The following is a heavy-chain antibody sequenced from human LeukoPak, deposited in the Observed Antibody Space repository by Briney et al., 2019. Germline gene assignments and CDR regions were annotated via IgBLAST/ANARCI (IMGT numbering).Heavy chain of an antibody. D-gene: IGHD5-18*01. Sequence: SETLSLTCTVSGGSISSSSYYWGGIRQPPGKGLEWIGTIVYSWSTYYNTTLKSRVTISVDTSKNQFTLKLTSVTAADTAVYYCARQSSGYIYQTPYILFGPWSEGTLVTVSS. CDR2: IVYSWST. V-gene: IGHV4-39*01. J-gene: IGHJ5*02. CDR3: ARQSSGYIYQTPYILFGP. CDR1: GGSISSSSYY.